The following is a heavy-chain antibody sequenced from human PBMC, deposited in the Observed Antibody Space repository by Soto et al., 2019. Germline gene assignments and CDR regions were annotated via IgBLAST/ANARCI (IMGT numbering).Heavy chain of an antibody. V-gene: IGHV4-59*01. D-gene: IGHD4-17*01. J-gene: IGHJ3*02. Sequence: SETVSLTCTVSGGSIGSYYWRWVRQPPGKGLEWIGYIYYSGSTNYNPSLKSRVTISVDTSKNQLSLKLSSVTAADTAVYYCASESTVTDAFDIWGQGTMVT. CDR3: ASESTVTDAFDI. CDR1: GGSIGSYY. CDR2: IYYSGST.